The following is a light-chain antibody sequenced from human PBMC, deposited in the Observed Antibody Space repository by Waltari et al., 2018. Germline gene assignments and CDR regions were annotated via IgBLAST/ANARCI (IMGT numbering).Light chain of an antibody. V-gene: IGKV4-1*01. CDR1: QSVLYSSNHKNY. Sequence: DIVMTQSPDSLAVSLGERATINCTPNQSVLYSSNHKNYLAWYQQKPGQPPKLLIYWASTRESGVPDRFSGSGSGTDFTLTISSLQAEDVAVYYCQQYYSTLWKFGQGTKVEIK. J-gene: IGKJ1*01. CDR3: QQYYSTLWK. CDR2: WAS.